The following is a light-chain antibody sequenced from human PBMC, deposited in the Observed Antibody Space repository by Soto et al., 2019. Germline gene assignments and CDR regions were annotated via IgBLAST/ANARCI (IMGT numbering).Light chain of an antibody. CDR1: SSNIGAGYD. CDR3: QSYASSLSYV. J-gene: IGLJ1*01. Sequence: QSVLTQPPSVSGAPGQRVTISCTGSSSNIGAGYDVYWYQQLPGTAPKLLIYGNSNRPSGVPDRFSGSKSGTSAYLAITGLQAEADADSYCQSYASSLSYVFGTCTQLTVL. CDR2: GNS. V-gene: IGLV1-40*01.